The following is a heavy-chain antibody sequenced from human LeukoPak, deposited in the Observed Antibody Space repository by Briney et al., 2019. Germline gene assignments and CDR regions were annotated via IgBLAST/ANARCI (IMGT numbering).Heavy chain of an antibody. CDR3: ATTSITGTTFYYYYMDV. J-gene: IGHJ6*03. CDR1: GYTFTGYY. D-gene: IGHD1-7*01. V-gene: IGHV1-69*06. CDR2: IIPIFGTA. Sequence: SVKVSCKASGYTFTGYYMHWVRQAPGQGLEWMGGIIPIFGTANYAQKFQGRVTITADKSTSTAYMELSSLRSEDTAVYYCATTSITGTTFYYYYMDVWGKGTTVTVSS.